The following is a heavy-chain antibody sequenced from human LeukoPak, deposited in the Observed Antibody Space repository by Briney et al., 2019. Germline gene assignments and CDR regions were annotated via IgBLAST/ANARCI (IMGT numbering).Heavy chain of an antibody. CDR1: GLSFRSYS. CDR2: IKRDGTEK. Sequence: GGSLRLSCAASGLSFRSYSMSWVRQAPGKGLEWVANIKRDGTEKYYVGSVEGRFTISRDNAKNSLYLQMSSLRAEDTAVYYCARGPNTDYGRRYYYYMDVWGKGTTVTVSS. D-gene: IGHD4-17*01. CDR3: ARGPNTDYGRRYYYYMDV. J-gene: IGHJ6*03. V-gene: IGHV3-7*01.